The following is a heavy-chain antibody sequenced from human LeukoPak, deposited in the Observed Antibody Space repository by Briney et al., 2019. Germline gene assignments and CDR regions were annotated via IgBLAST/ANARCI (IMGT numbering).Heavy chain of an antibody. CDR2: INHSGST. CDR1: GGSFSGYY. CDR3: ARGITMIVAALAPNWFDP. D-gene: IGHD3-22*01. V-gene: IGHV4-34*01. Sequence: SETLSLTCAVYGGSFSGYYWSWIRQPPGKGLEWIGEINHSGSTNYNPSLKSRVTISVDTSKNQFSLKLSSVTAADTAVYYCARGITMIVAALAPNWFDPWGQGTLVTVSS. J-gene: IGHJ5*02.